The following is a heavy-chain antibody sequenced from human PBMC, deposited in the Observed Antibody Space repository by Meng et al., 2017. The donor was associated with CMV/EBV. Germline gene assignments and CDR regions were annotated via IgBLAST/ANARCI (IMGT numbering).Heavy chain of an antibody. D-gene: IGHD3-3*01. V-gene: IGHV4-4*02. Sequence: CAVSGGSISSSNWWSWVRQTPGKGLEWIGEIYHSGSTNYNPSLKSRVTISVDKSKNQFSLKLSSVTAADTAVYYCARALGGPLRFLEWGQGTLVTVSS. J-gene: IGHJ4*02. CDR3: ARALGGPLRFLE. CDR1: GGSISSSNW. CDR2: IYHSGST.